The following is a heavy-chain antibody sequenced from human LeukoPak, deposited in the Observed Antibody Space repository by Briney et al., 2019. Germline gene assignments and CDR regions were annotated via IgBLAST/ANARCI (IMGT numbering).Heavy chain of an antibody. Sequence: SETLSLTCTVSGGSISSYYWSWIRQPPGKGLEWIGYIYYSGSTNYNPSLESRVTISVDTSKNQFSLKLSSVTAADTAVYYCARFADILTGYYPQPPLVFAFDIWGQGTMVTVSS. D-gene: IGHD3-9*01. J-gene: IGHJ3*02. CDR1: GGSISSYY. CDR3: ARFADILTGYYPQPPLVFAFDI. CDR2: IYYSGST. V-gene: IGHV4-59*01.